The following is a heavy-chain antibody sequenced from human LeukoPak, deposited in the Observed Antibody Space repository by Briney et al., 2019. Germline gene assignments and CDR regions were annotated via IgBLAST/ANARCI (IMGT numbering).Heavy chain of an antibody. Sequence: SETLSLTCTVSGASISNYYWSWIRQPPGKGLECIGYVSYSGRTNHNPSLKSRVTISADTSKNQFSLKLTSVTAADTAVYYCARQGMNTATFDYWGQGTLVTVSS. V-gene: IGHV4-59*08. D-gene: IGHD4-17*01. CDR3: ARQGMNTATFDY. CDR2: VSYSGRT. J-gene: IGHJ4*02. CDR1: GASISNYY.